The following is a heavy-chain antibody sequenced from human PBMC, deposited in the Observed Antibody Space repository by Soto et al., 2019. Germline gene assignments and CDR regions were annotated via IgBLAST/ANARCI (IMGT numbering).Heavy chain of an antibody. CDR2: IIAIFGKT. D-gene: IGHD6-13*01. CDR1: GYTFTSYG. CDR3: ARERGSSWSLYYYYYGMDV. Sequence: ASVKVSCKASGYTFTSYGISWVRQAPGQGLEWMGGIIAIFGKTNYAQKLQGRVTITADESTSTAYMELSSLRSEDTAVYYCARERGSSWSLYYYYYGMDVWGQGTTVTVSS. J-gene: IGHJ6*02. V-gene: IGHV1-69*13.